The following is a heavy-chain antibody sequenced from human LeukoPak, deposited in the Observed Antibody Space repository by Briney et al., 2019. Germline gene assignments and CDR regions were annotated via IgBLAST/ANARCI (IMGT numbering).Heavy chain of an antibody. Sequence: PSETLSLTCAVYGGSFSGYYWSWIRQPPGKGLEWIGEINHSGSTNYNPSLESRVTISVDTSKNQFSLKLSSVTAADTAVYYCARAFVWPLPEPGYYYYYGMDVWGQGTTVTVSS. D-gene: IGHD3-16*01. CDR2: INHSGST. V-gene: IGHV4-34*01. CDR1: GGSFSGYY. CDR3: ARAFVWPLPEPGYYYYYGMDV. J-gene: IGHJ6*02.